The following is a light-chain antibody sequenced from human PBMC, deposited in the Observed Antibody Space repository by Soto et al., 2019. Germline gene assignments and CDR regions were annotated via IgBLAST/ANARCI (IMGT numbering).Light chain of an antibody. Sequence: QSVLTQPPSASGSPGQSVTISCTGTSSDVGGYNYVSWYQQHPGKAPKLMIYEVNKRPSGVPDRFSGSKSGNTASLTVSGLQAEDEADYYCTSYAGSNNFDVFGTGTQLTVL. CDR1: SSDVGGYNY. CDR3: TSYAGSNNFDV. J-gene: IGLJ1*01. CDR2: EVN. V-gene: IGLV2-8*01.